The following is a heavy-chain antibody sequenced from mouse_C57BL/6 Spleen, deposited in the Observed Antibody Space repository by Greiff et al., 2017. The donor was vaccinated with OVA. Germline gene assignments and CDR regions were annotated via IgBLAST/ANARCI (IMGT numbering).Heavy chain of an antibody. CDR1: GYTFTSYW. V-gene: IGHV1-59*01. CDR2: IAPYDSYT. J-gene: IGHJ1*03. CDR3: ASYYGSSSWYFDV. D-gene: IGHD1-1*01. Sequence: QVQLQQPGAELVRPGTSVKLSCKASGYTFTSYWMHWVTQRPGQGLEWIGVIAPYDSYTNYNQKLKGKATLTVDTSSSTSYMQLSSLTSDDSAVYDCASYYGSSSWYFDVWGTGTTVTVSS.